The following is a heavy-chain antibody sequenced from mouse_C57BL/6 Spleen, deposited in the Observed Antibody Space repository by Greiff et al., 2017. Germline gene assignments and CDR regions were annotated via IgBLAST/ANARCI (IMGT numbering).Heavy chain of an antibody. D-gene: IGHD2-1*01. CDR2: IDPSDSYT. Sequence: VQLQQSGAELVKPGASVKLSCKASGYTFTSYWMQWVKQRPGQGLEWIGEIDPSDSYTNYNQKFKGKATLTVDTSSSTAYMQLSSLTSEDSAVYYCARRGSNYDGFAYWGQGTLVTVSA. J-gene: IGHJ3*01. CDR3: ARRGSNYDGFAY. V-gene: IGHV1-50*01. CDR1: GYTFTSYW.